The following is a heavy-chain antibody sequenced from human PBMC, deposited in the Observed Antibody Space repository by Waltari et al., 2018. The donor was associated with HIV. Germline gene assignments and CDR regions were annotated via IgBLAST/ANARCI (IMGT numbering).Heavy chain of an antibody. Sequence: QQQLQGSGPGRVYPSATLSPACTFPAVSIFGRPSHLASRRQSPGKGLEGIESLFHSGSTYSSPSLRSRATISGNISANRFSLKLTSVTATDTAVYFCARHCLQKGWLPQLKYYSGMDVWGQGTTVIVSS. CDR1: AVSIFGRPSH. V-gene: IGHV4-39*01. J-gene: IGHJ6*02. CDR2: LFHSGST. D-gene: IGHD1-1*01. CDR3: ARHCLQKGWLPQLKYYSGMDV.